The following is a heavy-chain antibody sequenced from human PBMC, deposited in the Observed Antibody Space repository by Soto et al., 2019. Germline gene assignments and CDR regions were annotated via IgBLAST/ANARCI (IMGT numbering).Heavy chain of an antibody. CDR1: GFTFSSYA. V-gene: IGHV3-23*01. J-gene: IGHJ4*02. Sequence: VQLLESGGGLEQPGGSLRLSCVGSGFTFSSYAVTWVRQAPGKGLEWVSSISGGGSSTFYADSVKGRFTISRDNSKNTLFLQMNSLRAEDTAVYYCAKGLEGVTAPDYWGQGTLVTVFS. CDR3: AKGLEGVTAPDY. D-gene: IGHD2-21*02. CDR2: ISGGGSST.